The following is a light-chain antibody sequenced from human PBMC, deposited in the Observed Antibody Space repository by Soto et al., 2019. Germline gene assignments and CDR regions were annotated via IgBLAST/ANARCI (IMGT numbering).Light chain of an antibody. CDR3: QQYYSPIT. CDR2: WAS. V-gene: IGKV4-1*01. J-gene: IGKJ5*01. Sequence: DLLLTHSPVSVAVSLGERATINCKSSQSVLYSSNNKNYLAWYQQKPGQPPKLLIYWASLRESGVPDRFSGSGSGTDFTLTISSLQADDAADYCGQQYYSPITFGQGTRLEIK. CDR1: QSVLYSSNNKNY.